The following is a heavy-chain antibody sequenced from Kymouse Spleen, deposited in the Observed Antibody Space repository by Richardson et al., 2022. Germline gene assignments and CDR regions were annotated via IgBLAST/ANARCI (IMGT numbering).Heavy chain of an antibody. CDR3: ARDDSSSGHFDY. D-gene: IGHD6-6*01. Sequence: QVQLQESGPGLVKPSETLSLTCTVSGGSISSYYWSWIRQPPGKGLEWIGYIYYSGSTNYNPSLKSRVTISVDTSKNQFSLKLSSVTAADTAVYYCARDDSSSGHFDYWGQGTLVTVSS. V-gene: IGHV4-59*01. J-gene: IGHJ4*02. CDR2: IYYSGST. CDR1: GGSISSYY.